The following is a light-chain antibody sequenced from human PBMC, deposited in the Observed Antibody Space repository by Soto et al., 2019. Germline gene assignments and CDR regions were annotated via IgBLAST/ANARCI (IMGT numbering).Light chain of an antibody. CDR1: QSISSW. V-gene: IGKV1-5*03. CDR3: QQYNSYWT. Sequence: DIQMTQSPSTLSASLGDGVTITCRASQSISSWLAWYQQKPGKAPKLLIYKASSLESGVPSRFSGSGSGTEFTLTISSLQPDDFATYYYQQYNSYWTFGQGTKVEIK. CDR2: KAS. J-gene: IGKJ1*01.